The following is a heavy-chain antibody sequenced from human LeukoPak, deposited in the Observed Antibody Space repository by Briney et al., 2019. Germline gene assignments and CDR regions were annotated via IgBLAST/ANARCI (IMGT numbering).Heavy chain of an antibody. CDR2: INPNSGGT. V-gene: IGHV1-2*06. CDR3: ARVPYYDYVWGSLMGPNDY. D-gene: IGHD3-16*01. CDR1: GYTFTGYY. Sequence: ASVKVSCKASGYTFTGYYMHWVRQAPGQGLEWMGRINPNSGGTNYAQKFQGRVTMTRDTSISTAYMELSRLRSDDTAVYYCARVPYYDYVWGSLMGPNDYWGQGTLVTVSS. J-gene: IGHJ4*02.